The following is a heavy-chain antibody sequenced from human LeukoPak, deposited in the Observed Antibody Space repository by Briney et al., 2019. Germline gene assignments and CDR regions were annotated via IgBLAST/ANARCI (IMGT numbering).Heavy chain of an antibody. CDR1: GGSISSSNW. V-gene: IGHV4-4*02. D-gene: IGHD3-22*01. CDR2: IYHSGST. Sequence: SETLSLTCAVSGGSISSSNWWSWVRQPPGKGLEWIGEIYHSGSTNYNPSLKSRVTISVDKSKNQFSLKLSSVTAADTAVYYCASTRYYYDSSGYYPPVYWGQGTLVTVSS. CDR3: ASTRYYYDSSGYYPPVY. J-gene: IGHJ4*02.